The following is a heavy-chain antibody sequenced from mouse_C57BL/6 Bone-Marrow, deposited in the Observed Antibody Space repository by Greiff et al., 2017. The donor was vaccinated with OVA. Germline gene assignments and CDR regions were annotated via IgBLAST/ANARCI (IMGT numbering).Heavy chain of an antibody. CDR3: AREGDGDYFDY. J-gene: IGHJ2*01. V-gene: IGHV3-5*01. CDR1: GISFTTGNYR. Sequence: EVKLVESGPGLVKPSQTVFLTCTVTGISFTTGNYRWSWIRQFPGHKLEWIGYIYYSGTITYNPSLTSRTTITRDTPKNQFFLEMNALTAEDTATYYCAREGDGDYFDYWGQGTTLTVSS. CDR2: IYYSGTI.